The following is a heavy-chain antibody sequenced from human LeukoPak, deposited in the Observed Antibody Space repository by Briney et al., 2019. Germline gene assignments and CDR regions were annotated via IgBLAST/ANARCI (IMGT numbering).Heavy chain of an antibody. J-gene: IGHJ5*02. CDR1: GGSISSGDYY. CDR2: IYYSGST. CDR3: ARKYCSGGSCYDWFDP. V-gene: IGHV4-30-4*01. Sequence: PSETLSLTCTVSGGSISSGDYYWSWIRQPPGKGLEWIGYIYYSGSTYYNPSLKSQVTISVDTSKNQFSLKLSSVTATDTAVYYCARKYCSGGSCYDWFDPWGQGTLVTVSS. D-gene: IGHD2-15*01.